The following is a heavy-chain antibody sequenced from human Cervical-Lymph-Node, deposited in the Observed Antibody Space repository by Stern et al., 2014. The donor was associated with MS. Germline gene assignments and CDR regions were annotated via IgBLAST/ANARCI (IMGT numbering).Heavy chain of an antibody. CDR2: MNPYSGNA. D-gene: IGHD1-26*01. Sequence: QVQLVQSGAEVKKPGASVKVSCKASGYTFTSYDINWVRQGPGQGLEWVGWMNPYSGNAVYAQKFQGRVTMTRATSTSTAYLELPSLRSEDTAVFYCARGRELLSLDYWGQGTLVTVSS. J-gene: IGHJ4*02. CDR3: ARGRELLSLDY. V-gene: IGHV1-8*01. CDR1: GYTFTSYD.